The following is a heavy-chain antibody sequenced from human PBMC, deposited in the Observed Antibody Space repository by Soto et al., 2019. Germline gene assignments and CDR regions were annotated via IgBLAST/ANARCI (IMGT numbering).Heavy chain of an antibody. Sequence: SLRLSCAASGFTFSSCSMGWVRQAPGKGLEWVSDIINSDGSSTSYADSVKGRFTISRNNAKNTLYLQMNSLRAEDTAVYYCARDDIWYTEAFDYWGQGTLVTVSS. J-gene: IGHJ4*02. CDR1: GFTFSSCS. V-gene: IGHV3-74*01. D-gene: IGHD1-1*01. CDR2: IINSDGSST. CDR3: ARDDIWYTEAFDY.